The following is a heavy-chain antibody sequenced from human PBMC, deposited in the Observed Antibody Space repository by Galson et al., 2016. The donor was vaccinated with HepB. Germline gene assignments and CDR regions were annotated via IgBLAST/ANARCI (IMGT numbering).Heavy chain of an antibody. CDR3: ARDRNSGSFYAYFQH. J-gene: IGHJ1*01. CDR2: IYSGGST. V-gene: IGHV3-53*05. Sequence: SLRLSCAASGFTVSNNYMSWVRQAPGQGLEWVSVIYSGGSTYYADSVKGRFTISRDNSKNTLYLQMNSLRAEDTAVYYCARDRNSGSFYAYFQHWGQGTLVTVSS. D-gene: IGHD1-26*01. CDR1: GFTVSNNY.